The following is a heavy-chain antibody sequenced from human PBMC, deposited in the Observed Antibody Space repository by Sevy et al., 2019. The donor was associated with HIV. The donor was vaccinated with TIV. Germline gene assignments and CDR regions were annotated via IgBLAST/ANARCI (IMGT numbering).Heavy chain of an antibody. V-gene: IGHV3-23*01. D-gene: IGHD6-19*01. J-gene: IGHJ4*02. CDR3: AKAGVAVAGTFDLFYFDY. Sequence: GGSLRLSCAASGFTFSSYAMSWVRQAPGKGLEWVSTISSRGRSTYYADSVKGRFTISRDNSKNTLSLLMNSLRAEDTALYYCAKAGVAVAGTFDLFYFDYWGQGTLVTVSS. CDR1: GFTFSSYA. CDR2: ISSRGRST.